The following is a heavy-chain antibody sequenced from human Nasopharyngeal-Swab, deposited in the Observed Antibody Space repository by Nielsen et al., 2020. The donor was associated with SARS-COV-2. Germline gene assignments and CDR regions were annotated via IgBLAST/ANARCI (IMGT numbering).Heavy chain of an antibody. Sequence: WIRQPPGKGLEWVSGISWNSGSIGYADSVKGRFTISRDNAKNSLDLQMNSRRAEDTALYDCAKGDYDSSSYDYWGQGTLVTVSS. J-gene: IGHJ4*02. V-gene: IGHV3-9*01. D-gene: IGHD3-22*01. CDR2: ISWNSGSI. CDR3: AKGDYDSSSYDY.